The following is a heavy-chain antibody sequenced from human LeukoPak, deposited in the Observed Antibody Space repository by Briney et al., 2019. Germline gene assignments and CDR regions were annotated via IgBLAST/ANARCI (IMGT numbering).Heavy chain of an antibody. CDR1: GGSVASTGCY. V-gene: IGHV4-39*01. J-gene: IGHJ6*02. CDR3: GRHVSNGWDYHYGLDV. D-gene: IGHD6-19*01. Sequence: PSETLSLTCTVSGGSVASTGCYWGWVRPSPRKGLGGVGGAHYTGEIYSTPSLKSRLTISVDTSKNQFALTLTSVTAADTAVYYCGRHVSNGWDYHYGLDVWGQGTTVTVSS. CDR2: AHYTGEI.